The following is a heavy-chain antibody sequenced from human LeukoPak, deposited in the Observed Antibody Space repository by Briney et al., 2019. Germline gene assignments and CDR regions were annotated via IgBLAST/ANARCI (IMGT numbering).Heavy chain of an antibody. CDR2: IKQDGNEK. D-gene: IGHD3-10*01. Sequence: GGSLRLSCAASGFTFSSYAMSWVRQAPGKGLEWVASIKQDGNEKSYVDSVKGRFTISRDNPKNSLYLQMSSLRAEDTAVYYCVRQLGGSGSYWGQGTLVTVSS. J-gene: IGHJ4*02. CDR1: GFTFSSYA. CDR3: VRQLGGSGSY. V-gene: IGHV3-7*01.